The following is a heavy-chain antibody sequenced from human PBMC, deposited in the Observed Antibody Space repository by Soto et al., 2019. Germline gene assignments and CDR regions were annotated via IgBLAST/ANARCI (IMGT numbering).Heavy chain of an antibody. CDR1: GGSISSGGYS. CDR3: ARDRYDILTGYYYGMDV. V-gene: IGHV4-30-2*01. CDR2: IYHSGST. Sequence: TLSLTCAVPGGSISSGGYSWSWIRQPPGKGLEWIGYIYHSGSTYYNPSLKSRVTISVDRSKNQFSLKLSSVTAADTAVYYCARDRYDILTGYYYGMDVWGQGTTVTVSS. D-gene: IGHD3-9*01. J-gene: IGHJ6*02.